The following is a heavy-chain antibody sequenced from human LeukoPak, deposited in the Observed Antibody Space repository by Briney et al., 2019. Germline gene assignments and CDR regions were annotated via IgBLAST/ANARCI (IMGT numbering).Heavy chain of an antibody. D-gene: IGHD6-19*01. Sequence: ASVKVSCKASGYTFTGYYMHWVRQAPGQGLEWMGWINPNSGGTNYAQKFQGRVTMTRDTSISTAYMELSRLRSDDTAVYYCAKAGDPNSSGWYANYYFDYWGQGTLVTVSS. CDR3: AKAGDPNSSGWYANYYFDY. J-gene: IGHJ4*02. V-gene: IGHV1-2*02. CDR2: INPNSGGT. CDR1: GYTFTGYY.